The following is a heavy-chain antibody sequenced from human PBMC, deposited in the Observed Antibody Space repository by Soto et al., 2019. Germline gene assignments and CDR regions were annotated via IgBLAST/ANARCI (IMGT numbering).Heavy chain of an antibody. CDR3: ARGGYSGGWRNYYYYMDV. V-gene: IGHV1-8*01. CDR1: GYTFTSYD. CDR2: MNPNSGNT. D-gene: IGHD6-19*01. J-gene: IGHJ6*03. Sequence: QVQLVQSGAEVKKPGASVKVSCKASGYTFTSYDINWVRQATGQGLEWMGWMNPNSGNTGYAQKFQGRVTMTRNTSISKAYMELRSLRSEHTAVYYCARGGYSGGWRNYYYYMDVWGKGTTVTVSS.